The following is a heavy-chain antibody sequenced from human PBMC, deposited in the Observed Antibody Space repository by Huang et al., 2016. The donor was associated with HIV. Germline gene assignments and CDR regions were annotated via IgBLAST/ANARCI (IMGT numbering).Heavy chain of an antibody. V-gene: IGHV3-74*01. CDR3: ARAGGFEI. CDR1: GFKFSNYW. CDR2: INIDGRTT. Sequence: EEHLVESGGGLVQPGGSLRLSCEASGFKFSNYWMQWVRQAPGKGLRWFSRINIDGRTTDYADSVKGRFTISRDNAKNTLYLQMSSLTAEDTAIYYCARAGGFEIWGQGTVVTVSS. J-gene: IGHJ3*02. D-gene: IGHD2-15*01.